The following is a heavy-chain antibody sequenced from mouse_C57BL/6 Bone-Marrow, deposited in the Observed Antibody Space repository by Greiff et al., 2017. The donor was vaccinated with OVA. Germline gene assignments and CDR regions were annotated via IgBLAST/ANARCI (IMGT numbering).Heavy chain of an antibody. CDR3: ARDYGSSYGFAY. CDR1: GYTFTSYG. CDR2: ISPRSGNT. V-gene: IGHV1-81*01. Sequence: VQLQQSGAELARPGASVKLSCKASGYTFTSYGISWVKQRTGQGLEWIGEISPRSGNTYYNEKFKGKATLTADKSSSTAYMELRSLTSEDSAVYFCARDYGSSYGFAYWGQGTLVTVSA. D-gene: IGHD1-1*01. J-gene: IGHJ3*01.